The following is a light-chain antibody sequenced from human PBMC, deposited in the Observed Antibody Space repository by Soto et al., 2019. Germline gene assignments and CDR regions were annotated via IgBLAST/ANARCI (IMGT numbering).Light chain of an antibody. CDR3: QQRSNGPWA. Sequence: EIVLTQSPVTLYLSPGESATLSCRASQSVSRYLAWYQKKPGQAPRLLIYDASKRATGIPARFSGSGSGTDFTLTISSLEPEDFAVYYCQQRSNGPWAFGQGTKLEIK. V-gene: IGKV3-11*01. CDR2: DAS. J-gene: IGKJ2*01. CDR1: QSVSRY.